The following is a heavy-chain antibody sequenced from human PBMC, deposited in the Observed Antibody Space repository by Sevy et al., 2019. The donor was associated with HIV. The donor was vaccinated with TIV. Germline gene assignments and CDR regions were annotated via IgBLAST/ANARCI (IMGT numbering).Heavy chain of an antibody. CDR2: ISYDGSNK. Sequence: WGSLRLSCAASGFTFSSYAMHWVRQAPGKGLEWVAVISYDGSNKYYADSVKGRFTISRDNSKNTLYLQMNSLRAEDTAVYYCAREGGGYGDYAGFDYWGQGTLVTVSS. CDR1: GFTFSSYA. J-gene: IGHJ4*02. V-gene: IGHV3-30-3*01. CDR3: AREGGGYGDYAGFDY. D-gene: IGHD4-17*01.